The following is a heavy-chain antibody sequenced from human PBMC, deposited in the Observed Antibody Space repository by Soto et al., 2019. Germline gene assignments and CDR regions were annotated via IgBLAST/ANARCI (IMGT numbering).Heavy chain of an antibody. J-gene: IGHJ4*02. CDR1: TFIFTNYA. CDR3: ATISDRGIAAALDF. CDR2: ISGSGGTT. V-gene: IGHV3-23*01. D-gene: IGHD6-13*01. Sequence: WGSLRLSCAAPTFIFTNYAMSWVRQAPGEGLEWVSAISGSGGTTYYAESVKGRFSISRDNSKNTLYLQLNSLRVEDTAIYYCATISDRGIAAALDFWGQGTLVTVSS.